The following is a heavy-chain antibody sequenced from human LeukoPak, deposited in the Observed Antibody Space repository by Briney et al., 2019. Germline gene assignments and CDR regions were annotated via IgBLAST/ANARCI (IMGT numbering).Heavy chain of an antibody. CDR1: GFTVGNVW. J-gene: IGHJ3*02. CDR2: AKSKNSDGTS. CDR3: AASMVSGGFDI. V-gene: IGHV3-15*05. D-gene: IGHD1-14*01. Sequence: GGSLRLSCAASGFTVGNVWMSWVRQAPGKGLEWVGRAKSKNSDGTSDYAAVVKGRSTISRDDSENTLYLQMNSLKTEDTGVYYCAASMVSGGFDIWGLGTMVTVSS.